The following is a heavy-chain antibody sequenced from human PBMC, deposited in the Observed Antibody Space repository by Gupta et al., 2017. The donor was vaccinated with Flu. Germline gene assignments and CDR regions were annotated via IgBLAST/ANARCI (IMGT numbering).Heavy chain of an antibody. V-gene: IGHV4-59*01. CDR1: NGSFSSYF. J-gene: IGHJ4*02. CDR3: SRVYGYNGNDF. Sequence: QLQESGPELVKPSETLSLTCTVSNGSFSSYFWSWIRQPPGKGLEWIGYVYYSGSTNDNPSLKSRVNISMDPSKNKFSLKLISVTAADTASYYCSRVYGYNGNDFWGQGALVTVSS. D-gene: IGHD1-14*01. CDR2: VYYSGST.